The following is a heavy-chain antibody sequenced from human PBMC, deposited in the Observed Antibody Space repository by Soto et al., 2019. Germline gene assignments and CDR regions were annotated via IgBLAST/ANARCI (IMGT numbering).Heavy chain of an antibody. D-gene: IGHD2-8*01. J-gene: IGHJ4*02. V-gene: IGHV4-59*01. CDR3: ARNRVFDYFDY. Sequence: AWETLSLTCTVSGGSISSYYWSWIRQPPGKGLEWIGYIYYSGSTNYNPSLKSRVTISVDTSKNQFSLKLSSVTAADTAVYYCARNRVFDYFDYWGQGTLVTVSS. CDR1: GGSISSYY. CDR2: IYYSGST.